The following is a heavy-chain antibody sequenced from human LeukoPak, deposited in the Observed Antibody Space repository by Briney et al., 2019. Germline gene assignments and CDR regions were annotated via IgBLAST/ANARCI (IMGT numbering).Heavy chain of an antibody. D-gene: IGHD3-3*01. CDR3: VRGGYVDYWRGFDY. CDR1: GFTVSIYW. J-gene: IGHJ4*02. V-gene: IGHV3-7*01. CDR2: IKQNGSEK. Sequence: GGSLRLFCAASGFTVSIYWMSWVRQAPGKGLEWVANIKQNGSEKYYVDSVKGRFTIYRDKAKNSLYLQMNSLTGTDTGVYYCVRGGYVDYWRGFDYWGQGALVTVSS.